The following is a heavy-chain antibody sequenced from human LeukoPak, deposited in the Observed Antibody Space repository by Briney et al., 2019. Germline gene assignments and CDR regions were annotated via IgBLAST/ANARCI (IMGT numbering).Heavy chain of an antibody. Sequence: ASVKVSCKASGYTFTGYYMHWVRQATGQGLEWMGWMNPNSGNTGYAQKFQGRVTMTRNTSISTAYMELSSLRSEDTAVYYCAREGSGSLNWFDPWGQGTLVTVSS. V-gene: IGHV1-8*02. CDR1: GYTFTGYY. CDR2: MNPNSGNT. J-gene: IGHJ5*02. D-gene: IGHD3-10*01. CDR3: AREGSGSLNWFDP.